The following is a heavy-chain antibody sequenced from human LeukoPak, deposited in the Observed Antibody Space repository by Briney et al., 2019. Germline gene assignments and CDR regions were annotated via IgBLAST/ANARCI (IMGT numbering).Heavy chain of an antibody. CDR1: GFTFSSYA. CDR2: ISSSGGST. D-gene: IGHD3-22*01. CDR3: AKGRPFSEYYYDSSGYFANPDY. Sequence: GGSLRLSCAASGFTFSSYAMSWVRQAPGKGLEWVSAISSSGGSTYYADSVKGRFTISRDNSKNTLYLQMNSLRAEDTAVYYCAKGRPFSEYYYDSSGYFANPDYWGQGTLVTVSS. V-gene: IGHV3-23*01. J-gene: IGHJ4*02.